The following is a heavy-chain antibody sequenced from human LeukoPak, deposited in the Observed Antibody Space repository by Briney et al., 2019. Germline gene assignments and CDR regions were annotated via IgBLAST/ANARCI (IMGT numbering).Heavy chain of an antibody. D-gene: IGHD4/OR15-4a*01. J-gene: IGHJ5*02. CDR3: ARIPNSANFPNWFDP. CDR1: GFTFSSYS. V-gene: IGHV3-21*01. CDR2: ISSSSTYI. Sequence: GGSLRLSCAASGFTFSSYSMNWVRQAPGKGLEWVSSISSSSTYIYYADSVKGRFTISRDNAKNSLYLQMNSLRAEDTAVYYCARIPNSANFPNWFDPWGQGTLVTVSS.